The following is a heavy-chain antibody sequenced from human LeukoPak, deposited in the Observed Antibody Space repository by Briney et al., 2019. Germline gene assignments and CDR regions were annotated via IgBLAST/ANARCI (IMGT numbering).Heavy chain of an antibody. J-gene: IGHJ4*02. CDR2: ISSNGGST. CDR1: GFTFSSYA. CDR3: VALGSSSWHNFDY. D-gene: IGHD6-13*01. Sequence: GGSLRLSCSASGFTFSSYAMHWVRQAPGKGLEYVSAISSNGGSTYYADSVKGRFTISRDNSKNTLYLQMSSLRAEDTAVYYCVALGSSSWHNFDYWGQGTLVTVSS. V-gene: IGHV3-64D*06.